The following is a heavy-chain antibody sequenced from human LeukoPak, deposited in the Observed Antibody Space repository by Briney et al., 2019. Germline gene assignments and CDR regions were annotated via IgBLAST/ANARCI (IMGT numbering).Heavy chain of an antibody. CDR2: ISGSGGST. V-gene: IGHV3-23*01. CDR1: GFTFSSYA. Sequence: GGSLRLSCAASGFTFSSYAMSWVRQAPGKGLEWVSAISGSGGSTYYADSVKGRFTISRDNSKNTLYLQMNSLRAEDTAVYYCARAPSGWYLLDYWGQGTLVTVSS. J-gene: IGHJ4*02. D-gene: IGHD6-19*01. CDR3: ARAPSGWYLLDY.